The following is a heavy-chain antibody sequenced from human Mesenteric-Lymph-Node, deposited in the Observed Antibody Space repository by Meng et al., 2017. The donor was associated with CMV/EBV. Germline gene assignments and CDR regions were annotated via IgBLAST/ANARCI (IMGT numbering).Heavy chain of an antibody. J-gene: IGHJ5*02. CDR1: YTLSDYG. D-gene: IGHD3-10*01. Sequence: YTLSDYGFSWVRQAPGQGLEWVGWISGYNGDTKYAQKFQGRVTMATDTSTSTAYMELRSPRFDDTAVYYCARESRRYGSGSRNWFDPWGQGTLVTVSS. CDR3: ARESRRYGSGSRNWFDP. CDR2: ISGYNGDT. V-gene: IGHV1-18*01.